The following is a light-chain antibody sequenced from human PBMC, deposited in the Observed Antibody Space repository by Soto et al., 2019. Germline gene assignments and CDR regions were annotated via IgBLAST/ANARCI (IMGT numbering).Light chain of an antibody. J-gene: IGKJ2*01. V-gene: IGKV3-20*01. Sequence: EIVLTQSPGTLSSSPGERATLSCRASQSVSSSSLAWYQQKPGQAPRLLIYGASSRATGIPDRFSGSGSGTDFTLTISRLEPEDFAVYYCQQYGSSPLYTFGQGTKLEIK. CDR3: QQYGSSPLYT. CDR1: QSVSSSS. CDR2: GAS.